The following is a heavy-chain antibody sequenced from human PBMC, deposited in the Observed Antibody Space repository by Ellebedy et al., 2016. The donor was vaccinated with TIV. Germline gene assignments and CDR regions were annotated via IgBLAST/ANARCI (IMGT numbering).Heavy chain of an antibody. CDR2: FDPEDGET. Sequence: AASVKVSCKVSGYTLTALSMHWVRQAPGKGLEWMGGFDPEDGETVYAQKFQGRVTMTEDTSTDTAYMDLSTLRSEDTAVYYCATGVHLLGVFEIWGQGTVVTVSS. D-gene: IGHD2-8*02. J-gene: IGHJ3*02. CDR3: ATGVHLLGVFEI. V-gene: IGHV1-24*01. CDR1: GYTLTALS.